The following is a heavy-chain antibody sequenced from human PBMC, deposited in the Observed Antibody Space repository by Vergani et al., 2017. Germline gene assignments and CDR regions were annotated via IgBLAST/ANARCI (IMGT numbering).Heavy chain of an antibody. CDR1: GFTFSSYG. V-gene: IGHV3-30*03. D-gene: IGHD2-2*01. J-gene: IGHJ2*01. CDR3: ARDGEYCSSTSCHPWWYFDL. Sequence: QVQLVESGGGVVQPGRSLRLSCAASGFTFSSYGMHWVRQAPGKGLEWVAVISYDGSNKYYADSVKGRFTISRDNSKNTLYLQMNSLRAEDTAVYYCARDGEYCSSTSCHPWWYFDLWGRGTLVTVSS. CDR2: ISYDGSNK.